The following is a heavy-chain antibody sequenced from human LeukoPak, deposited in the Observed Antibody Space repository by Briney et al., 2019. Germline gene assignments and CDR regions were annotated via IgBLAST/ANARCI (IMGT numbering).Heavy chain of an antibody. V-gene: IGHV4-59*12. CDR2: IYYSGST. Sequence: SETLSLTCTVSGGSICSYYWSWIRQPPGKGLEWIGYIYYSGSTNYNPSLKSRVTISVDTSKNQFSLKLSSVTAADTAVYYCARRRLRYFDWLEGDYYYYYMDVWGKGTTVTISS. CDR1: GGSICSYY. J-gene: IGHJ6*03. D-gene: IGHD3-9*01. CDR3: ARRRLRYFDWLEGDYYYYYMDV.